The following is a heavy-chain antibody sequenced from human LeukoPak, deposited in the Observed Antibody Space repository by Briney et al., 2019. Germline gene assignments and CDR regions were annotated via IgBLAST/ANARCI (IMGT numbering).Heavy chain of an antibody. CDR3: ARDELGISYLATNDAFDI. J-gene: IGHJ3*02. D-gene: IGHD7-27*01. CDR2: IYTSGST. Sequence: SQTLSLTCTVSGGSISSGSYYWSWIRQPAGKGLEWIGRIYTSGSTNYNPSLKSRVTISVDTSKNQFSLKLSSVTAADTAVYYCARDELGISYLATNDAFDIWGQGTMVTVSS. V-gene: IGHV4-61*02. CDR1: GGSISSGSYY.